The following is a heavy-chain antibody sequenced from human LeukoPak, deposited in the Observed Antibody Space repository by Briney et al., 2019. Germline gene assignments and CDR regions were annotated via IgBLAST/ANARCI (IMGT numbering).Heavy chain of an antibody. CDR3: VEGNSMDH. V-gene: IGHV3-7*05. D-gene: IGHD1-7*01. J-gene: IGHJ4*02. Sequence: GGSLRLSCGGSGXIFSSIWMSWVRQAPGKGLEWVANIKEDGSQKQYLDSVKGRFTISRDNARNSLYLQMNSLRAEDTAVYYCVEGNSMDHWGQGTLVTVSS. CDR2: IKEDGSQK. CDR1: GXIFSSIW.